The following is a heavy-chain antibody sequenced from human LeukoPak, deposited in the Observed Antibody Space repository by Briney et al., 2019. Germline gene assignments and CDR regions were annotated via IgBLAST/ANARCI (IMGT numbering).Heavy chain of an antibody. CDR1: GFTFSDYY. CDR2: ISSSGSTI. Sequence: GGSLRLSCAASGFTFSDYYMSWIRQAPGKGLEWVSYISSSGSTIYYADSVKGRFTISRDNAKNSLYLQMNSLRAEDTAVYYCASSIGQEYSSSWYFPRPVPSDWGQGTLVTVSS. CDR3: ASSIGQEYSSSWYFPRPVPSD. J-gene: IGHJ4*02. D-gene: IGHD6-13*01. V-gene: IGHV3-11*01.